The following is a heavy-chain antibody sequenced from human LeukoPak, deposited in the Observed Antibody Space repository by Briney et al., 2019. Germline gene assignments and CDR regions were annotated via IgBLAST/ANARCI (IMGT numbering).Heavy chain of an antibody. J-gene: IGHJ4*02. D-gene: IGHD3-10*01. CDR3: ARDSRRFGDDGLKY. Sequence: SETLSLTCTVSGGSISSYYWSWIRQPPGKGLEWIGYIYYSGSTNYNPSLKSRVTISVDTSKNQFSLKLSSVTAADTAVYYCARDSRRFGDDGLKYWGQGTLVTVSS. V-gene: IGHV4-59*01. CDR1: GGSISSYY. CDR2: IYYSGST.